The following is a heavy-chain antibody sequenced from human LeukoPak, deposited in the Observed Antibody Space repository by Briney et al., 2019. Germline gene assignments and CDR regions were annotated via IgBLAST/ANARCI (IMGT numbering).Heavy chain of an antibody. CDR1: GFTFSSYA. V-gene: IGHV3-30-3*01. CDR2: ISYDGSNK. D-gene: IGHD1-26*01. J-gene: IGHJ4*02. Sequence: GGSLRLSCTVSGFTFSSYAMHWVRQAPGKGLEWVAVISYDGSNKYYADSVKGRFTISRDNSKNTLYLQMNSLRAQDTAVYYCARDTSPQGSVGATIFDYWGQGTLVTVSS. CDR3: ARDTSPQGSVGATIFDY.